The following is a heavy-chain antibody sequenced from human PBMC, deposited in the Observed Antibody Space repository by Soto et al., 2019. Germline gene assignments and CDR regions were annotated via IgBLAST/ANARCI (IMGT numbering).Heavy chain of an antibody. CDR1: GFTFSSYG. CDR3: AKGYYYYGSGSYPGRFDY. Sequence: QVQLVESGGGVVQPGRSLRLSCAASGFTFSSYGMHWVRQAPGKGLEWVAVISYDGSNKYYADSVKGRFTISRDNSKNTLYLQMNSLRAEDTAVYYCAKGYYYYGSGSYPGRFDYWGQGTLVTVSS. CDR2: ISYDGSNK. V-gene: IGHV3-30*18. J-gene: IGHJ4*02. D-gene: IGHD3-10*01.